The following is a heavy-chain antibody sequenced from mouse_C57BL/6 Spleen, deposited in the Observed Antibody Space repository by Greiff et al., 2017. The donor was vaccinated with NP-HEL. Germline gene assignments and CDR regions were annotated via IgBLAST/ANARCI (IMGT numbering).Heavy chain of an antibody. J-gene: IGHJ3*01. CDR1: GYTFTSYG. V-gene: IGHV1-81*01. Sequence: QVQLQQSGAELARPGASVKLSCKASGYTFTSYGISWVKQRTGQGLEWIGEIYPRSGNTYYNEKFKGKATLTADKSSSTAYMELRSLTSEDSAVYFCARGGGNYAWFAYWGQGTLVTVSA. CDR3: ARGGGNYAWFAY. CDR2: IYPRSGNT. D-gene: IGHD2-1*01.